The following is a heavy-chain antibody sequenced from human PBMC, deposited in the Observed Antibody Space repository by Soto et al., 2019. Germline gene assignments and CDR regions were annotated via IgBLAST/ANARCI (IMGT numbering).Heavy chain of an antibody. CDR1: GFTFSNYA. CDR3: ARVCLGDSCYGAAFDI. CDR2: ISARGGST. D-gene: IGHD2-15*01. Sequence: VQLLESGGGLVQPGGSLRLSCAVSGFTFSNYAMSWVRQAPGKGLEWVSGISARGGSTYYADSVKGRFTISRDEPKSALYLQWNSLRVEDTAVYYWARVCLGDSCYGAAFDIWGQGTMVPVSS. V-gene: IGHV3-23*01. J-gene: IGHJ3*02.